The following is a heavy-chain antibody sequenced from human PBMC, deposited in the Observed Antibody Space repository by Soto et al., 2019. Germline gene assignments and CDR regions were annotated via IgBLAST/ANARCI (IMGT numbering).Heavy chain of an antibody. CDR1: GGSFSGYY. CDR3: ARDGFEGVDSETYLVYFDY. V-gene: IGHV4-34*01. Sequence: SETLSLTCAVYGGSFSGYYWSWIRQPPGKRLKRIREINHSGSTNYNPSLKSRVTISVDTSKNQFSLKLNSVTAADTAVYYCARDGFEGVDSETYLVYFDYWGQGTLVTVSS. D-gene: IGHD1-26*01. CDR2: INHSGST. J-gene: IGHJ4*02.